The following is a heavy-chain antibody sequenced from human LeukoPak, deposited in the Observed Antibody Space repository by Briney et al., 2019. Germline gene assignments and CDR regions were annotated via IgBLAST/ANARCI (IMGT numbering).Heavy chain of an antibody. CDR2: ISAYNGNT. CDR1: GYTFTRYG. J-gene: IGHJ4*02. D-gene: IGHD1-26*01. V-gene: IGHV1-18*01. CDR3: ARDLGDIVGATDY. Sequence: ASVKGSCTASGYTFTRYGISWVRQAPGQGLEWIGWISAYNGNTNYAQKFQGRVTMTTDTSTGTAYMELRSLRSDDTAVYSCARDLGDIVGATDYWGQGTLVTVSS.